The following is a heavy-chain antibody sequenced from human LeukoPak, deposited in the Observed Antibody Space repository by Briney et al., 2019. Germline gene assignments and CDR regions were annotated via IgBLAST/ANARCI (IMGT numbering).Heavy chain of an antibody. CDR3: ARELFPQGANCFDP. CDR1: GGSVSNHY. Sequence: SETLSLTCTVSGGSVSNHYWTWIRQPAGKGLEWIGRIYSSGSTNYHPSLKSRVTMSVDTSKNQFSLKLSSVTAADTAVYYCARELFPQGANCFDPWGQGSLVTVSS. CDR2: IYSSGST. J-gene: IGHJ5*02. V-gene: IGHV4-4*07. D-gene: IGHD3-10*02.